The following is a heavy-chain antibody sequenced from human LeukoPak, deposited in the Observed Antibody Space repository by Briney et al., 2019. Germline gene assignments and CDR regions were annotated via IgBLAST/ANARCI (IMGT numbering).Heavy chain of an antibody. CDR3: ARDTLIAVAGTLDY. J-gene: IGHJ4*02. D-gene: IGHD6-19*01. CDR2: LNPSDGST. CDR1: GYTFTSYY. V-gene: IGHV1-46*01. Sequence: ASVKVSSKTSGYTFTSYYMHWVRQAPGQGLEWMGILNPSDGSTSYAQKFQGRVTMTRDTSTSTVYMELSSLRSEDTAAYYCARDTLIAVAGTLDYWGQGTLVTVSS.